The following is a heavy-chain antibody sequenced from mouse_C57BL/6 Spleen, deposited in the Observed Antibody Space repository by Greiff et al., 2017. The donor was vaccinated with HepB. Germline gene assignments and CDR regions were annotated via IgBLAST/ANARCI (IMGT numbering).Heavy chain of an antibody. CDR3: ARSYYGSSGYWYFDV. D-gene: IGHD1-1*01. CDR1: GYTFTDYY. V-gene: IGHV1-26*01. CDR2: INPNNGGT. Sequence: EVQLQQSGPELVKPGASVKISCKASGYTFTDYYMNWVKQSHGKSLEWIGDINPNNGGTSYNQKFKGKATLTVDKSSSTAYMELRSLTSEDSAVYYCARSYYGSSGYWYFDVWGTGTTVTVSS. J-gene: IGHJ1*03.